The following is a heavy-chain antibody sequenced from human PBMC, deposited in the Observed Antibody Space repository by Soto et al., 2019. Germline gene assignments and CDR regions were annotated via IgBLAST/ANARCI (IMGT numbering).Heavy chain of an antibody. V-gene: IGHV1-24*01. Sequence: ASVKVSCKGSGYTLTELSMHWVRQAPGKGLEWMGGFDPEDGETIYAQKFQGRVTMTEDTSTDTAYMELRSLRSEEPAVYYCATGITIAHNWFDPWGKGTPVNVSS. J-gene: IGHJ5*02. CDR2: FDPEDGET. CDR3: ATGITIAHNWFDP. CDR1: GYTLTELS. D-gene: IGHD3-3*01.